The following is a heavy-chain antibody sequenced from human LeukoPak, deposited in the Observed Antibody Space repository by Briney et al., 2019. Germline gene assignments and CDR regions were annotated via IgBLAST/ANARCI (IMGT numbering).Heavy chain of an antibody. CDR1: VYMFTDYW. CDR3: ARHRQYHMLSRAVDL. D-gene: IGHD2-8*01. Sequence: GASVKVSCKGSVYMFTDYWIAWVRQMPGKGPEWMGIIYPGDSDTRYSPSFQGQVTISADKSISTAYLQWSSLKASDTAMYYCARHRQYHMLSRAVDLGGQGTMVTVSS. CDR2: IYPGDSDT. J-gene: IGHJ3*01. V-gene: IGHV5-51*01.